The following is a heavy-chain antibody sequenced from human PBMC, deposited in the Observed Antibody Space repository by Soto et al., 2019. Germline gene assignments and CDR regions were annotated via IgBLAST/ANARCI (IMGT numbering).Heavy chain of an antibody. CDR2: FDPEDGET. D-gene: IGHD3-10*01. V-gene: IGHV1-24*01. CDR1: GFTFTSSA. CDR3: ATDAHDKFGELGY. Sequence: ASVKVSCKASGFTFTSSAMQWVRQARGQRLEWMGGFDPEDGETIYAQKFQGRVTMTEDTSTDTAYMELSSLRSDDTAVYYCATDAHDKFGELGYWGQGTLVTVSS. J-gene: IGHJ4*02.